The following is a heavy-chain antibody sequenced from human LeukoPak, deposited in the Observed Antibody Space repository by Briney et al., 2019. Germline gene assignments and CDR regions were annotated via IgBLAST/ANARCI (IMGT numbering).Heavy chain of an antibody. D-gene: IGHD2-15*01. CDR2: IKQDGSEK. Sequence: GGSLRLSCAAPGFTFSSYWMSWVRQAPGKGLEWVANIKQDGSEKYYVDSVKGRFTISRDNAKNSLYLQMNSLRAEDTAVYYCARDHPCRGCSGGSGIDYWGQGALVTVSS. V-gene: IGHV3-7*01. CDR3: ARDHPCRGCSGGSGIDY. J-gene: IGHJ4*02. CDR1: GFTFSSYW.